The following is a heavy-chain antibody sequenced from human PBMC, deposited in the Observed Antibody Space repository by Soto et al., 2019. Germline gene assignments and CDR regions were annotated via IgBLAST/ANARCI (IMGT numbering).Heavy chain of an antibody. CDR1: GYSFSIYY. CDR3: ARDRDYGNFDH. V-gene: IGHV1-2*02. J-gene: IGHJ4*02. Sequence: ASVKVSCKASGYSFSIYYINWVRQAPGQGLEWLGWINPNTGATNSAQIFEGRVTMTRDTSTTTAYMELTRLTSGDSAVYYCARDRDYGNFDHWGQGTMVTVSS. D-gene: IGHD3-10*01. CDR2: INPNTGAT.